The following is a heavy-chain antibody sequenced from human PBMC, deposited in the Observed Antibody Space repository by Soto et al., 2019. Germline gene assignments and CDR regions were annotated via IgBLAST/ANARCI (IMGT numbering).Heavy chain of an antibody. Sequence: DVQLLESGGGLVQRGGSLRLSCAASGFTFSTYGMTWVRQAPGKGLGWVSYGGSGGNTYYADSVKGRFTISRDNSKNTLYLQMNSLRAEDTAVYYCVKFRGRAYHYYYMDVWGNGTTVTVSS. CDR3: VKFRGRAYHYYYMDV. CDR2: YGGSGGNT. D-gene: IGHD3-16*01. V-gene: IGHV3-23*01. J-gene: IGHJ6*03. CDR1: GFTFSTYG.